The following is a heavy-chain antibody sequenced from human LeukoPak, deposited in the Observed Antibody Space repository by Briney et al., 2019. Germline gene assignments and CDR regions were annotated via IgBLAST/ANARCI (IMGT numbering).Heavy chain of an antibody. CDR1: GFTFSSYA. V-gene: IGHV3-23*01. Sequence: GGSLRLSCAASGFTFSSYAMSWVRQAPGKGLEWVSAISGSGGSTYYADSVEGRFTISRDNSKNTLYLQMNSLRAEDTAVYYCAKDGVTTGVNPYYFDYWGQGTLVTVSS. CDR2: ISGSGGST. J-gene: IGHJ4*02. CDR3: AKDGVTTGVNPYYFDY. D-gene: IGHD4-17*01.